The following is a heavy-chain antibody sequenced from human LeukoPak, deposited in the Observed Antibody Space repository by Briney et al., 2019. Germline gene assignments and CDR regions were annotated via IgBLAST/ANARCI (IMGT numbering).Heavy chain of an antibody. Sequence: GASVKVSCKASGYTFTIYNINWVRQATGQGLEWMVWMNPNSGNTGYAQKFHGRVTITRNTSISTTYMELSSLRSEDTVVYYCARADGSSSISYYHMDVWGKGTTVIVSS. CDR3: ARADGSSSISYYHMDV. CDR2: MNPNSGNT. CDR1: GYTFTIYN. D-gene: IGHD6-6*01. V-gene: IGHV1-8*03. J-gene: IGHJ6*03.